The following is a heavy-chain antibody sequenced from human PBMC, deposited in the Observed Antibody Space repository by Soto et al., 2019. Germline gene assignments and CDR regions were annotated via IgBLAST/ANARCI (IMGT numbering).Heavy chain of an antibody. J-gene: IGHJ6*02. V-gene: IGHV3-13*05. CDR3: ARAYTGRLPRRADYYYAMDV. CDR2: TGAARDP. D-gene: IGHD2-2*02. CDR1: GFTFSNFD. Sequence: PGGSLRLSCATSGFTFSNFDMHWVRQVPGKGLEWVSATGAARDPYYLGSVKGRFTISRENAKNSVYLQMNDLRAGDSAVYYCARAYTGRLPRRADYYYAMDVWGQGTTVTVSS.